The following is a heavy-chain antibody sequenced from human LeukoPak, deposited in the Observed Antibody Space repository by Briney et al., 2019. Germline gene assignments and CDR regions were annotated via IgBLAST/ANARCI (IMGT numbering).Heavy chain of an antibody. D-gene: IGHD1-26*01. CDR3: ARVRRYSGRSDVFDI. J-gene: IGHJ3*02. Sequence: PSETLSLTCTVSGGSICNYYWSWIRQSPGKGLAWIGYMYYSGGTNYNPSLKSRVTISVDTSKNQFSLKLTSVTAADTAVYYCARVRRYSGRSDVFDIWGQGTMVTVSS. V-gene: IGHV4-59*01. CDR1: GGSICNYY. CDR2: MYYSGGT.